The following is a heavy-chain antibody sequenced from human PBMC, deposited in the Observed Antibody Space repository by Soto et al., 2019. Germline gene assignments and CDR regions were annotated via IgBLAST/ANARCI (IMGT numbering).Heavy chain of an antibody. J-gene: IGHJ5*02. CDR3: ARERAVFLWFGEKTCFDP. CDR1: GGSFSGYY. Sequence: SETLSLTCAVYGGSFSGYYWSWLRQPPGKGLEWIGEINHSGSTNHNPSLKSRVTISVDTSKNQFSLKLSSVTAADTAVYYCARERAVFLWFGEKTCFDPWGQGTLVTVSS. CDR2: INHSGST. D-gene: IGHD3-10*01. V-gene: IGHV4-34*01.